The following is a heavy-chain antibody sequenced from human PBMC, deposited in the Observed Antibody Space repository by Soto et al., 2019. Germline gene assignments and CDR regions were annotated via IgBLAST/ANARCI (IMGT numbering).Heavy chain of an antibody. CDR1: GCTFSSYT. CDR2: IIPILGIA. J-gene: IGHJ3*02. CDR3: ARAVPGGAFDI. Sequence: QVQLVQSGAEVKKPGSSVKVSCKASGCTFSSYTISWVRQAPGQGLEWMGRIIPILGIASYAQKFQGRVTISADKYTSTANMELSSLRSDATAVYYCARAVPGGAFDIWGQGTMVTVSS. V-gene: IGHV1-69*02. D-gene: IGHD4-17*01.